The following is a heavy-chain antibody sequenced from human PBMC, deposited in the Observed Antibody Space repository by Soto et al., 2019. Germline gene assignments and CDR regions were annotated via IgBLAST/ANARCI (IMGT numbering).Heavy chain of an antibody. D-gene: IGHD3-9*01. CDR2: IYYSGST. CDR3: ARHLVSSVLRYFDWLFSWFDP. J-gene: IGHJ5*02. Sequence: SETLSLTCTVSGGSISSSSYYWGWIRQPPGKGLEWIGSIYYSGSTYYNPSLTSRVTISVDTSKSQFSLKLSSVTAADTAVYYCARHLVSSVLRYFDWLFSWFDPWGQGTLVTVSS. CDR1: GGSISSSSYY. V-gene: IGHV4-39*01.